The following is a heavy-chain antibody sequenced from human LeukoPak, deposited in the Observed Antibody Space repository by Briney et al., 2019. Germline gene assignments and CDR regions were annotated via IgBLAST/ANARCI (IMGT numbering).Heavy chain of an antibody. CDR1: GGSFSGYY. V-gene: IGHV4-34*01. CDR2: INHSRST. CDR3: ARGKELYFRTDYFDY. Sequence: PSETLSLTCAVYGGSFSGYYWSWIRQPPGKGLEWIGEINHSRSTNYKPSLKSRVTISVDTSKNQFSLKLSSVTAADTAVYYCARGKELYFRTDYFDYWGQGTLVTVSS. D-gene: IGHD2-15*01. J-gene: IGHJ4*02.